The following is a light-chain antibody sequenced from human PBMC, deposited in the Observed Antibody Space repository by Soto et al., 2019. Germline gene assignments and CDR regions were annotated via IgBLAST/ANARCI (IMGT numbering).Light chain of an antibody. J-gene: IGKJ1*01. CDR1: QSVSNNY. CDR2: GAS. Sequence: EIVLTQSPGTLSLSPCERATLSSSASQSVSNNYLAWYQQKPGQAPRLLIYGASNRATGIPDRFSGSGSGTDFTLTISRLEPEDFAVYYCQQRSDWPWTFGQGTKVDI. V-gene: IGKV3D-20*02. CDR3: QQRSDWPWT.